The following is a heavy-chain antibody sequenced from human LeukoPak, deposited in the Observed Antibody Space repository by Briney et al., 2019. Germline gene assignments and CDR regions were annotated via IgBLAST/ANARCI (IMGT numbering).Heavy chain of an antibody. CDR1: GGSISSYY. CDR2: IYYSGST. CDR3: ARHGSSSYGYFDY. D-gene: IGHD5-18*01. Sequence: PSETLSLTCTVSGGSISSYYWSWIRQPPGKGLEWIGYIYYSGSTNYNPSLKSRVTIGTSKNEISLNLTSVTAADTAVYYCARHGSSSYGYFDYWGQGTLVTVSS. J-gene: IGHJ4*02. V-gene: IGHV4-59*08.